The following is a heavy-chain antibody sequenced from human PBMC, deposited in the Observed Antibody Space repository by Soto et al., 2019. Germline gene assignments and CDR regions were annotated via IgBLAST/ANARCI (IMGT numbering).Heavy chain of an antibody. CDR1: GFTFSTYA. CDR3: ARPRGGSHRYTSLDY. D-gene: IGHD3-16*02. CDR2: ISNAGSNE. J-gene: IGHJ4*02. Sequence: QVQLVESGGGVVQPGRSLRLSCAASGFTFSTYAMHWVRQAPGKGLEWVAVISNAGSNEYYADSVKGRFTISRDHSKNTLFLQMNSLRADDTAVYYWARPRGGSHRYTSLDYWGQGTLVTVSS. V-gene: IGHV3-30-3*01.